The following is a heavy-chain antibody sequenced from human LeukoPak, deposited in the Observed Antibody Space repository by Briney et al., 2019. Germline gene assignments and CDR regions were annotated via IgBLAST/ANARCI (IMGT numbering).Heavy chain of an antibody. Sequence: GGSLRLSCAASGFTFSSYAMHWVRQAPGKGLEGVAVISYDGSNKYYADSVKGRFTISRDNSKNTLYLQMNSLRAEDTAVYYCARFGADGSFEYFQHWGQGTLVTVSS. CDR1: GFTFSSYA. CDR3: ARFGADGSFEYFQH. V-gene: IGHV3-30*01. D-gene: IGHD1-26*01. J-gene: IGHJ1*01. CDR2: ISYDGSNK.